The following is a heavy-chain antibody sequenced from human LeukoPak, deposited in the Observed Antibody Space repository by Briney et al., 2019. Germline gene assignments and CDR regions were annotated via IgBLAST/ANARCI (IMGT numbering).Heavy chain of an antibody. V-gene: IGHV3-48*04. CDR1: GLSLSSHG. J-gene: IGHJ4*02. CDR3: ARERVTTTSFDY. Sequence: GGSLRLSRAASGLSLSSHGLNWVRQAPGRGLEWVSFIGTGSSKSYADSVKGRFIISRDNAKNSLYLQMNSLRVEDTAVYYCARERVTTTSFDYWGQGVLVTVSS. D-gene: IGHD2/OR15-2a*01. CDR2: IGTGSSK.